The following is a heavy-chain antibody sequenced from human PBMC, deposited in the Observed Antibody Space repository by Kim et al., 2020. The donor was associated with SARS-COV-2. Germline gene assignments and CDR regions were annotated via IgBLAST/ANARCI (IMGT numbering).Heavy chain of an antibody. CDR3: ARHLPTDWQYQLPQDAF. J-gene: IGHJ3*01. D-gene: IGHD2-2*01. CDR1: GFMFSTYS. Sequence: GGSLRLSCAASGFMFSTYSMNWVRQAPGKGLEWVASISSASSYIYYADSVKGRFTISRDNGKESLYLQMNSLRAEDTGLYYCARHLPTDWQYQLPQDAF. CDR2: ISSASSYI. V-gene: IGHV3-21*01.